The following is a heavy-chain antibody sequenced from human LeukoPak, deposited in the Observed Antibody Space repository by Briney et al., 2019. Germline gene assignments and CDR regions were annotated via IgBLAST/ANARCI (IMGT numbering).Heavy chain of an antibody. CDR1: GFTFSSIA. V-gene: IGHV3-23*01. Sequence: GGSLRLSCAASGFTFSSIAMSWVRQAPDKGLEWVSTISGSGGGTYYADSVKGRFTISRDDSKNTLYLQMNSLRADDTAVYYCAKDLGRYRNNFFDYWGQGNLVTVYS. CDR3: AKDLGRYRNNFFDY. D-gene: IGHD1-26*01. J-gene: IGHJ4*02. CDR2: ISGSGGGT.